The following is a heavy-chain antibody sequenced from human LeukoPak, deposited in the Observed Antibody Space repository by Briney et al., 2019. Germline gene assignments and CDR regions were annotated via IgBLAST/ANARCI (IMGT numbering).Heavy chain of an antibody. CDR1: GFIFSNFW. CDR3: VRDVDI. J-gene: IGHJ4*02. CDR2: INRDGSEK. D-gene: IGHD5-24*01. V-gene: IGHV3-7*01. Sequence: GGSLKLSCTGSGFIFSNFWMGWARQGPGKGLQWVASINRDGSEKHPVDSVKGRFTISRDNAKNSVYLQMNGLTVEDTAVYYCVRDVDIWGQGTLVTVSS.